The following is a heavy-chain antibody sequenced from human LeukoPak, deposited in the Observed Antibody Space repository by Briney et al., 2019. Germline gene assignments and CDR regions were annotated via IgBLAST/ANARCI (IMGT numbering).Heavy chain of an antibody. CDR2: IYHSGTT. V-gene: IGHV4-31*03. J-gene: IGHJ5*02. CDR1: GGSISSGGF. CDR3: ARDSSGYYRFDP. Sequence: SQTLSLTCTVSGGSISSGGFWNWIRQHPRKGLEWIGYIYHSGTTYYNPSLKSRVTISVDTSKNQFSLELSSVTAADTAVYYCARDSSGYYRFDPWGQGTLVTVSS. D-gene: IGHD3-22*01.